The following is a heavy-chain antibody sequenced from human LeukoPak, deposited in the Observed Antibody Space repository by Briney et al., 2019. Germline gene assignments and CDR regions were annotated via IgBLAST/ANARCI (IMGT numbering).Heavy chain of an antibody. Sequence: GGSLRLSCAASGFTFSSYCMSWVRQAPGKGLEWVANIKQDGYERYYVDSVKGRFTISRDNAKNSLYLQMSSLRAEDTAVYFCARLAYTDYVWGGYRYRDYYYYGMDVWGQGTTVTVSS. CDR1: GFTFSSYC. V-gene: IGHV3-7*01. CDR2: IKQDGYER. D-gene: IGHD3-16*02. CDR3: ARLAYTDYVWGGYRYRDYYYYGMDV. J-gene: IGHJ6*02.